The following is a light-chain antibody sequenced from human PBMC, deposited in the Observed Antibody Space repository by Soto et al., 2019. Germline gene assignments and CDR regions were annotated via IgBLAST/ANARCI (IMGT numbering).Light chain of an antibody. J-gene: IGKJ1*01. V-gene: IGKV3-15*01. CDR2: DAS. CDR1: QSISNN. CDR3: QQYNNWTRT. Sequence: VMTQSPATLSVSPGESATLSCRASQSISNNLAWYQQKPGQAPRLLMYDASTRATGIPDRFSGSGSGAEFTLTISSLQSEDLAVYYCQQYNNWTRTFGQGTKVDIK.